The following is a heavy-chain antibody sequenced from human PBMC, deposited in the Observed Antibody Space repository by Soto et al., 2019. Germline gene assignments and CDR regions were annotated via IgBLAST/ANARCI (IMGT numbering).Heavy chain of an antibody. D-gene: IGHD2-15*01. CDR1: GGSFSGYY. J-gene: IGHJ5*02. Sequence: SETLSLTCAVYGGSFSGYYWSWIRQPPGKGLEWIGEINHSGSTNYNPSLKGRVTISVETSKNQFSLKLSSVTAADTAVYYCARGRGPMDIVVVVAATGNWFEPWGQGTLVTVSS. V-gene: IGHV4-34*01. CDR3: ARGRGPMDIVVVVAATGNWFEP. CDR2: INHSGST.